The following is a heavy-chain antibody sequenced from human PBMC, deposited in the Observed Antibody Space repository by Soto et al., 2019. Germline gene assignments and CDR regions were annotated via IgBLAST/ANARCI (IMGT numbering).Heavy chain of an antibody. Sequence: QVQLVESGGGVVQPGRSLRLSCAGSGFIFKNYALNWVRQAPGKGLEWVASITRDGYNKYYADSVKGRFTISRDNSMDTLSLQMIALRTEDSSIYYCTKSSGGSSSMGMDYWGQGTRVTVSS. CDR1: GFIFKNYA. D-gene: IGHD6-6*01. CDR3: TKSSGGSSSMGMDY. V-gene: IGHV3-30*04. J-gene: IGHJ4*02. CDR2: ITRDGYNK.